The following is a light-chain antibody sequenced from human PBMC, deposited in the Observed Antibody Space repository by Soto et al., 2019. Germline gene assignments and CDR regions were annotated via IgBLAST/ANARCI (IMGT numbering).Light chain of an antibody. CDR2: AAS. CDR1: QSISSY. CDR3: QQSYSTPPT. Sequence: DIQMTQSPSSLSASVGDRVTNTCRVSQSISSYLNWYQQKPGKAPKLLIYAASSLQSGVPSRFSGSGSGTDFTLTISSLQPEDFATYYCQQSYSTPPTFGQGTKV. J-gene: IGKJ1*01. V-gene: IGKV1-39*01.